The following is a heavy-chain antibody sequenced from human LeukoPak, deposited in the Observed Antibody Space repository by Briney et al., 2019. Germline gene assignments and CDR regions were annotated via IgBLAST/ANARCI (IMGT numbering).Heavy chain of an antibody. CDR3: AKDTGLWFGELFSYFDY. D-gene: IGHD3-10*01. Sequence: GGSLRLSCAASGFTLDDYAMHWVRQAPGKGLEWVSGISWNSGSIGYADSVKGRFTISRDNAKNSLYLQMNSLRAEDTALYYCAKDTGLWFGELFSYFDYWGQGTLVTVSS. CDR2: ISWNSGSI. CDR1: GFTLDDYA. V-gene: IGHV3-9*01. J-gene: IGHJ4*02.